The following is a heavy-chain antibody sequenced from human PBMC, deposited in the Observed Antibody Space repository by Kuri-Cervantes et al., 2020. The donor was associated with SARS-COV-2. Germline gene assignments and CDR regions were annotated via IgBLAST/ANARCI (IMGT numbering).Heavy chain of an antibody. V-gene: IGHV2-70*01. Sequence: SGPTLAKPTQPLTLTHTFSGFPLSTSGMCVSWIGQPPGKAMEWLALIDRDDDKYYSNSLKTRLTISKDTSKNQVVLTMTNMDPVDTATYYCARIHAATVVIDYWGQGTLVTVSS. J-gene: IGHJ4*02. CDR1: GFPLSTSGMC. D-gene: IGHD4-23*01. CDR3: ARIHAATVVIDY. CDR2: IDRDDDK.